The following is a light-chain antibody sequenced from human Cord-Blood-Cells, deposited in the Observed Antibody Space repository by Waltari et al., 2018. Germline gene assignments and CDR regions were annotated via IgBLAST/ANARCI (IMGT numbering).Light chain of an antibody. CDR1: QGTRSY. CDR2: AAS. Sequence: DLELTQSPSLLSASVGDRVTIACRAVQGTRSYVAWYQQTPGKAPKLLIYAASPLQIGVPSGFSGSGSGTEFTLTISSLQPEDLATYYCQQLNSDPLTFGGGTKVEIK. J-gene: IGKJ4*01. V-gene: IGKV1-9*01. CDR3: QQLNSDPLT.